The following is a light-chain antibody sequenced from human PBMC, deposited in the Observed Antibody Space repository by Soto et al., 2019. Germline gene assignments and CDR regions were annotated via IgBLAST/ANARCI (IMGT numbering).Light chain of an antibody. CDR1: GSNIGSNS. J-gene: IGLJ2*01. Sequence: QSVLTQPPSVSAAPGQTVTISCSGSGSNIGSNSVSWYQHVPGTAPKLLLYDNNKRPSGIPDRFFGSKSGTSATLGITGLQTAVEADYYCGTWESYLSVAVFGGGTKLTVL. CDR2: DNN. CDR3: GTWESYLSVAV. V-gene: IGLV1-51*01.